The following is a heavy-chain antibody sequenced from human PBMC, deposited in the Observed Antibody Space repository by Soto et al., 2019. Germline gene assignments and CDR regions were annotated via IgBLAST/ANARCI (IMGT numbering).Heavy chain of an antibody. CDR2: INSDGTTT. CDR3: VRDIR. CDR1: GFTFNNFW. V-gene: IGHV3-74*01. Sequence: EVQLVESGGGLVQPGGSLRLSCAASGFTFNNFWMYWVRQTPEKGLVWVSGINSDGTTTIYADSVKCRFTISRDNAKNTLYLQMNSLTVEDTALYYCVRDIRWGQGTLVTVSS. J-gene: IGHJ4*02.